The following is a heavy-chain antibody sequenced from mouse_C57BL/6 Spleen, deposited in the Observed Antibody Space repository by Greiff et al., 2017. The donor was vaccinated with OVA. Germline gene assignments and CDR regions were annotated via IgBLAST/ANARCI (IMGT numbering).Heavy chain of an antibody. CDR3: ARAYYGNYDYAMDY. J-gene: IGHJ4*01. CDR1: GFTFSDYG. D-gene: IGHD2-10*01. CDR2: ISSGSSTI. Sequence: EVHLVESGGGLVKPGGSLKLSCAASGFTFSDYGMHWVRQAPEKGLEWVAYISSGSSTIYYADTVKGRFTISRDNAKNTLFLQMTSLRSEDTAMDYCARAYYGNYDYAMDYWGQGTSVTVSS. V-gene: IGHV5-17*01.